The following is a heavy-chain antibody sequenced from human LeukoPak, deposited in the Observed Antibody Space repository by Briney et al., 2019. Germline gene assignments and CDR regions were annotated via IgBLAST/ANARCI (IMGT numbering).Heavy chain of an antibody. D-gene: IGHD3-22*01. CDR3: ARAYEYDSTPRSH. J-gene: IGHJ4*02. V-gene: IGHV1-46*01. Sequence: GASVKVSCKASGYTFTSYGISWVRQAPGQGLEWMGIINPSGGSTSYAQKFQGRVTMTRDTSTSTVYMELSSLRSEDTAVYYCARAYEYDSTPRSHWGRGTLVTVSS. CDR2: INPSGGST. CDR1: GYTFTSYG.